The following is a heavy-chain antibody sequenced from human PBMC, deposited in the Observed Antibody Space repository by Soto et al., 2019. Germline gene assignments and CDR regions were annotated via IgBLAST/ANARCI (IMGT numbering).Heavy chain of an antibody. D-gene: IGHD2-21*01. CDR2: IHTSGQAT. CDR3: PKGRSKNSNLNKCGICMEA. J-gene: IGHJ6*01. V-gene: IGHV3-64D*06. CDR1: VIVFSSHS. Sequence: PWLCXRLSCSVGVIVFSSHSIHLVRHPPGKGREYVSSIHTSGQATFYADAVKGRFTISRDNSKNKLDLELTSLKHEDTAVYYCPKGRSKNSNLNKCGICMEARGQRTTV.